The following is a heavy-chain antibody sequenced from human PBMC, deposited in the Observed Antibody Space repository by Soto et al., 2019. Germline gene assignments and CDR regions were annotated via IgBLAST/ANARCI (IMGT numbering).Heavy chain of an antibody. CDR3: AKDLGELLYYYGMDV. CDR1: VFTFSSYG. D-gene: IGHD1-26*01. V-gene: IGHV3-30*18. CDR2: ISYDGSNK. Sequence: GGSLRLSCAASVFTFSSYGMHWVRQAPGKGLEWVAVISYDGSNKYYADSVKGRFTISRDNSKNTLYLQMNSLRAEDTAVYYCAKDLGELLYYYGMDVWGQGTTVTVSS. J-gene: IGHJ6*02.